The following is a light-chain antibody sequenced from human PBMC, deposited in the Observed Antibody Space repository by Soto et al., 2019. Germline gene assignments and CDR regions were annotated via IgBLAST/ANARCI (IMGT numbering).Light chain of an antibody. CDR1: QSISSY. J-gene: IGKJ3*01. CDR3: QQYGRSLT. Sequence: EIVLTQSPATLSLSPGERATLSCGASQSISSYLAWYQQKPGLAPRLLIYDAPSRATGIPDKFSGSGSGTDFTLTISRLEPEDFSVYYCQQYGRSLTFGPGTQVDIK. V-gene: IGKV3D-20*01. CDR2: DAP.